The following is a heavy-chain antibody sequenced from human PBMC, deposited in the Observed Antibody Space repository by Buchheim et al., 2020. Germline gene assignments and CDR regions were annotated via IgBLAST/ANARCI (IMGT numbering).Heavy chain of an antibody. CDR1: GASISGVGYY. V-gene: IGHV4-31*02. D-gene: IGHD1-14*01. J-gene: IGHJ4*02. Sequence: QVQLQESGPRLVKPSQTLSLTCTVSGASISGVGYYWSWIRHYPGKGLEWIGYMHHAGSAQYNPSLGSRVDISVDASKNQFSLKLSSVTAADTAVYYCARETTAYNLGNGPDYWGQGTL. CDR2: MHHAGSA. CDR3: ARETTAYNLGNGPDY.